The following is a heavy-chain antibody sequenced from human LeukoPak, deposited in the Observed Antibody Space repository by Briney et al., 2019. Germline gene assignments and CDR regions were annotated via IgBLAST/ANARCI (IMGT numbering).Heavy chain of an antibody. CDR1: GFTFSSYS. V-gene: IGHV3-21*01. CDR2: ISSSSSYI. D-gene: IGHD6-13*01. Sequence: GGSLRLSCAASGFTFSSYSMNWVRQAPGKGLEWVSSISSSSSYIYYADSVKGRFTISRDNAKNSLYLQMNSLRAEDTAVYYCARDPRSLAAAGTRFAYWGQGTLVTVSS. CDR3: ARDPRSLAAAGTRFAY. J-gene: IGHJ4*02.